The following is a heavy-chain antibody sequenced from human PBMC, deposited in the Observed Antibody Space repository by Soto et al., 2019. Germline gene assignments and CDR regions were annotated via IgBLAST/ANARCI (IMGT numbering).Heavy chain of an antibody. D-gene: IGHD1-1*01. CDR3: AKRATGTYFDY. Sequence: EVQLLESGGGLVQPGGSLRLSCAASGFTFSSYAMNWVRLAPGKGLEWVSVISGSGGSTYYADSVKGRFTISRDNSKHTLYLQMNSLRAEDTAVYYCAKRATGTYFDYWGQGTLVTVSS. V-gene: IGHV3-23*01. CDR1: GFTFSSYA. J-gene: IGHJ4*02. CDR2: ISGSGGST.